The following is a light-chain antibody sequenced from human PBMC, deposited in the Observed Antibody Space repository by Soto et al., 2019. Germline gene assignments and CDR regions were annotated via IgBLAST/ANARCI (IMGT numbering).Light chain of an antibody. J-gene: IGLJ2*01. CDR3: QSYDSSLSGSVV. CDR1: RSNIGAGYD. Sequence: QSVLTQPPSVSGAPGQRVTISCTGSRSNIGAGYDVHWYQQLPGTAPKLLIYGNSNRPSGVPDRFSGSKSGTSASLAITGLQAVDEADYYCQSYDSSLSGSVVFGGGIQLTVL. V-gene: IGLV1-40*01. CDR2: GNS.